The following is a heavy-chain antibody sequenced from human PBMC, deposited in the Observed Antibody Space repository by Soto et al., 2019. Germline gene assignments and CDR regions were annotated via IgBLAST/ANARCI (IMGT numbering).Heavy chain of an antibody. CDR2: INAGNGNT. Sequence: ASVKVSCKASGYTFTSYAMHWVRQAPGQRLEWMGWINAGNGNTEYSQKFQGRVTITRDTSASTAYMELSSLRSEDTAVYDCARSPTMVRGVTPNGFDPWGQGTSVTVSS. J-gene: IGHJ5*02. D-gene: IGHD3-10*01. CDR3: ARSPTMVRGVTPNGFDP. CDR1: GYTFTSYA. V-gene: IGHV1-3*01.